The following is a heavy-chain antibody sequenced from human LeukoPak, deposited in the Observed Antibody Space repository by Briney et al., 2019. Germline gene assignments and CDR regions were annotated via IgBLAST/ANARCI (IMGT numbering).Heavy chain of an antibody. D-gene: IGHD3-9*01. J-gene: IGHJ4*02. CDR3: ARVRYYDIPLDY. Sequence: PGGSLRLSCAASGFTFSSYAMSWVRQAPGKGLEWVSAISGSGGSTYYADSVKGRFTISRDNAKNSLYLQMNSLRAEDTAVYYCARVRYYDIPLDYWGQGTLVTVSS. V-gene: IGHV3-23*01. CDR1: GFTFSSYA. CDR2: ISGSGGST.